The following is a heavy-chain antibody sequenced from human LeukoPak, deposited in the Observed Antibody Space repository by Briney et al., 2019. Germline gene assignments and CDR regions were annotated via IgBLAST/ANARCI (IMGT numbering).Heavy chain of an antibody. CDR2: IWYDGSNK. D-gene: IGHD3-10*01. CDR1: GFTFNDYG. V-gene: IGHV3-33*01. Sequence: GGSLRLSCAASGFTFNDYGMHWVRQAPGKGLEWVAVIWYDGSNKYYADSVKGRFTISRDNSKNTLYLQMNSLRAEDTAVYYCAREGSGGDILDYWGQGTLVTVSS. CDR3: AREGSGGDILDY. J-gene: IGHJ4*02.